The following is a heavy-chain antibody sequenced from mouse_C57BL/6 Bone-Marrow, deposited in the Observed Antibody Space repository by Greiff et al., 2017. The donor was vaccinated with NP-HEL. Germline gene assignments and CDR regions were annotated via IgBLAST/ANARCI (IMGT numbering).Heavy chain of an antibody. J-gene: IGHJ4*01. Sequence: DVMLVESGGGLVQPGGSLKLSCAASGFTFSDYYMYWVRQTPEKRLEWVAYISNGGGSTYYLDTVKGRFTLSRDNAKNTLYLQMSRLKSEDTAMYYCARQGGYGSSYYYAMDYWGQGTSVTVSS. D-gene: IGHD1-1*01. V-gene: IGHV5-12*01. CDR1: GFTFSDYY. CDR3: ARQGGYGSSYYYAMDY. CDR2: ISNGGGST.